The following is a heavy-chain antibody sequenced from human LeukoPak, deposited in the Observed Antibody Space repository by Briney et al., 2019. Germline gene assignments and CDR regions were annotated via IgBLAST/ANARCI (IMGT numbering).Heavy chain of an antibody. CDR2: ISGSGDSP. D-gene: IGHD6-13*01. J-gene: IGHJ4*02. CDR3: TKGPPDSSNWYKRTEG. V-gene: IGHV3-23*01. Sequence: GGSLRLSCAASGFTFSDYAMGWVRQAPGKGLEWVSSISGSGDSPNSADSVKGRFSITRDNSKSTLYLQMNSLRVEDTAVYYCTKGPPDSSNWYKRTEGWGQGTLVIVSS. CDR1: GFTFSDYA.